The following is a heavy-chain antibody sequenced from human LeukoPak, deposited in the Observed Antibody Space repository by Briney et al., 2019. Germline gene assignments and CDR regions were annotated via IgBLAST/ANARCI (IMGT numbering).Heavy chain of an antibody. D-gene: IGHD4-23*01. CDR1: GFNFSDYF. V-gene: IGHV3-7*01. CDR3: VRDVGYYGGNHDY. CDR2: INQDGNEK. Sequence: GGSLRLSCAASGFNFSDYFLPWVRQAPGKGLEWVANINQDGNEKNYVDSLEGRFTISRDNAKRSLYLQMNSLRVDDTAMYYCVRDVGYYGGNHDYWGQGTLVIVSS. J-gene: IGHJ4*02.